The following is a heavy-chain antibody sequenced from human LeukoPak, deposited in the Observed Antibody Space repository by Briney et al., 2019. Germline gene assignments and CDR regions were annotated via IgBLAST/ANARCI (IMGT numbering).Heavy chain of an antibody. V-gene: IGHV3-30*14. J-gene: IGHJ4*02. D-gene: IGHD5-12*01. CDR3: ARGITGYSGYDY. CDR2: ISYDGSNK. Sequence: GGSLRLSCAASGFTFSSYAMHWVRQAPGKGLEWVAVISYDGSNKYYADSVKGRFSISRDNSKNTLYLQMNSLRAEDTAVYYCARGITGYSGYDYWGQGILVTVSS. CDR1: GFTFSSYA.